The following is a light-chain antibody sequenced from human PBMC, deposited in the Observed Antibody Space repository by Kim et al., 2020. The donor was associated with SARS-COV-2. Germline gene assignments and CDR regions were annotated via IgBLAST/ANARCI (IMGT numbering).Light chain of an antibody. Sequence: EVVMTQSPATLSVSPGERATLSCRSSQSVGSKLAWYQQRPGQAPRLLIYAASTRATGIPARFSGSGSGTEFTLTISSLQSEDLAVYYCQQYNTWPPVYTFGQGTKLEIK. CDR3: QQYNTWPPVYT. V-gene: IGKV3-15*01. CDR2: AAS. J-gene: IGKJ2*01. CDR1: QSVGSK.